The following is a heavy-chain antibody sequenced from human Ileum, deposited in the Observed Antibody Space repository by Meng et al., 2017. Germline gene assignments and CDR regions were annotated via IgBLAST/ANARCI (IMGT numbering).Heavy chain of an antibody. V-gene: IGHV3-30*10. CDR3: ARDLLRACDY. CDR1: GFTFSSYA. J-gene: IGHJ4*02. Sequence: VRVVGSGGGVVQPGTSLRLSCAASGFTFSSYAMYWVRQAPGKGLEWVAVISSDGANKYYTDSVKGRFTISRDNSKNTLSLQMNSLTAEDTAVYYCARDLLRACDYWGQGTLVTVSS. D-gene: IGHD1-26*01. CDR2: ISSDGANK.